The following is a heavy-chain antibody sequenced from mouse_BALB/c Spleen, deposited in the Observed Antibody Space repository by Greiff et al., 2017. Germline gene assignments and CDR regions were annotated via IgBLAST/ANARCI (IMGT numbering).Heavy chain of an antibody. Sequence: VKVVESGPGLVAPSQSLSITCTVSGFSLTSYGVHWVRQPPGKGLEWLGVIWAGGSTNYNSALMSRLSISKDNSKSQVFLKMNSLQTDDTAMYYCAVHGGFAYWGQGTLVTVSA. CDR3: AVHGGFAY. CDR1: GFSLTSYG. J-gene: IGHJ3*01. CDR2: IWAGGST. V-gene: IGHV2-9*02.